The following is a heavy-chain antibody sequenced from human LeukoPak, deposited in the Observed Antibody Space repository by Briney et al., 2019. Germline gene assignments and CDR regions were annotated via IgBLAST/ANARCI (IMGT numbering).Heavy chain of an antibody. CDR1: GFIFSDYE. Sequence: GGSLRPSCAASGFIFSDYEMNWVRQAPGKGLEWVSYISGTGSAVYYADSVKGRFTISRDNAKHSLYLQMKSLRAEDTAIYYCARAYSSVGSCDYWGQGTLVTVSS. CDR3: ARAYSSVGSCDY. CDR2: ISGTGSAV. D-gene: IGHD6-19*01. J-gene: IGHJ4*02. V-gene: IGHV3-48*03.